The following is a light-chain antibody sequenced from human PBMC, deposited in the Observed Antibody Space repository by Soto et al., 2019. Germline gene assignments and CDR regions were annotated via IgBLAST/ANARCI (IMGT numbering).Light chain of an antibody. CDR2: GND. CDR1: RSNIGSNT. Sequence: QSVLTQPPSASGTPGQRVTISCSGSRSNIGSNTVNWYQQLPETAPKVLIHGNDQRSSGVPDRFSGSKSGTSASLAISGLQSDDEADYYCAAWDDSLSGQVFGTGTKVTVL. CDR3: AAWDDSLSGQV. V-gene: IGLV1-44*01. J-gene: IGLJ1*01.